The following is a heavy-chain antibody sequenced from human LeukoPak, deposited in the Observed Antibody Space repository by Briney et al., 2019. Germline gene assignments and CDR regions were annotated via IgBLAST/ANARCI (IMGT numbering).Heavy chain of an antibody. CDR1: GFTFSSYG. Sequence: GGSLRLSCAASGFTFSSYGMHWVRQAPGKGLEWVAVISYDGSHKYYADSVKGRFTISRDNSKNTLYLQMNSLRAEDTAVYYCAKDLKVLRYFDWLPLGWAFDYWGQGTLVTVSS. CDR2: ISYDGSHK. J-gene: IGHJ4*02. V-gene: IGHV3-30*18. D-gene: IGHD3-9*01. CDR3: AKDLKVLRYFDWLPLGWAFDY.